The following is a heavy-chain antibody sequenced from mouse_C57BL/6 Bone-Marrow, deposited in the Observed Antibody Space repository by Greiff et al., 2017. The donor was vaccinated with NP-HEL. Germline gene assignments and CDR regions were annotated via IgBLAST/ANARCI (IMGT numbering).Heavy chain of an antibody. CDR3: TTLYGNYVDY. CDR2: IDPENGDT. J-gene: IGHJ2*01. D-gene: IGHD2-1*01. V-gene: IGHV14-4*01. Sequence: EVQLQQSGAELVRPGASVKLSCTASGFNIKDDYMHWVKQRPEQDLEWIGWIDPENGDTEYASKFQGKATITADTSSNTAYLQLSSLTSEDTAVYYCTTLYGNYVDYWGQGTTLTVSS. CDR1: GFNIKDDY.